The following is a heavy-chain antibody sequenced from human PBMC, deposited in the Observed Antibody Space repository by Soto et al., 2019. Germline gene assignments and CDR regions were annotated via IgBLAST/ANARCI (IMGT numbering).Heavy chain of an antibody. V-gene: IGHV3-23*01. CDR2: ISGGGGSI. J-gene: IGHJ4*02. CDR1: GFPFSAYA. Sequence: GGSLRLSCAASGFPFSAYAMNWVRQAPGKGLEWLSTISGGGGSIYYADSVKGRITVSRDNPKNTLYLDLDNLRGDDTAVYYCALSPEEFQLISGEGQLDYWGQGTQVTVSS. D-gene: IGHD3-3*01. CDR3: ALSPEEFQLISGEGQLDY.